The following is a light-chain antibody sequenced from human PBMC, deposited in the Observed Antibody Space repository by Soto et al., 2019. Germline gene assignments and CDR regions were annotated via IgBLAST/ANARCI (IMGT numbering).Light chain of an antibody. J-gene: IGKJ4*01. CDR1: QSVGTS. CDR2: GAS. V-gene: IGKV3-15*01. Sequence: EIVMTQSPASLSVSPGERATLSCRASQSVGTSLAWYRQKPGQAPSLLIYGASTRATGVPATFSGSGSGTEFTLTISSLQSEDFARYYCQHYYRWPLTFGGGTKVEI. CDR3: QHYYRWPLT.